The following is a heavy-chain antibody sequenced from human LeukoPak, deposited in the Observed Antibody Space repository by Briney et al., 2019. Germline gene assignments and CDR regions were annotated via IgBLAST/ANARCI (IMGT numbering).Heavy chain of an antibody. CDR1: GGSLSSSSYY. D-gene: IGHD3-16*02. V-gene: IGHV4-39*01. CDR3: ARHVWGSYRYFDY. Sequence: SETLSLTCTVSGGSLSSSSYYGGWIRQPPGKGLEWIGSIYYSGSTYYNPSLKSRVTISADTSKNQFSLKLSSVTAADTAVYYCARHVWGSYRYFDYWGQGTLVTVSS. CDR2: IYYSGST. J-gene: IGHJ4*02.